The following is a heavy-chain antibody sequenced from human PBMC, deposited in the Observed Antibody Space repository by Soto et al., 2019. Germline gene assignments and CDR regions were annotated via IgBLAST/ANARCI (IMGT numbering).Heavy chain of an antibody. CDR2: VNSDMSST. J-gene: IGHJ4*02. D-gene: IGHD3-22*01. CDR1: GFTFSSYW. V-gene: IGHV3-74*01. CDR3: ARDLYYYDSSGYYAYPYYFDY. Sequence: PGGSLRLSCAASGFTFSSYWMHWVRQAPGKGLVWVSRVNSDMSSTSYADSVKGRFTISRDNAKNTLYLQMNSLRAEDTAVYYCARDLYYYDSSGYYAYPYYFDYWGQGTLVTVSS.